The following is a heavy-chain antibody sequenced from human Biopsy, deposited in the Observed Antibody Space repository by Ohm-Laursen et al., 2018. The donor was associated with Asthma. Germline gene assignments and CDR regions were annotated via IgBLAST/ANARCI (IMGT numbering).Heavy chain of an antibody. Sequence: SLRLSCTAAGFTFDDYGMHWVRQAPGKGLEWASGISWNSGSIGYADSVKGRFTISRDNAKNSLYLQMNSLRVEDTALYYCAKATLGDIGKDYWGQGTLVTVSS. D-gene: IGHD2-21*01. CDR3: AKATLGDIGKDY. V-gene: IGHV3-9*01. CDR2: ISWNSGSI. CDR1: GFTFDDYG. J-gene: IGHJ4*02.